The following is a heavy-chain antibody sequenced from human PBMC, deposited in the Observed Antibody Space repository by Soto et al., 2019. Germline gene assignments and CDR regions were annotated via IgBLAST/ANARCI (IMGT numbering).Heavy chain of an antibody. CDR3: ARIRGVGATRDFDY. CDR2: IFSNDEK. CDR1: GFSLSNARMG. D-gene: IGHD1-26*01. Sequence: QVTLKESGPVLVKPTETLTLTCTVSGFSLSNARMGVSWIRQPPGKALEWLAHIFSNDEKSYSTSLKSRLTLSKDTSKSRVDLTMTNMDPVDTATYYCARIRGVGATRDFDYWGQGTLVTVSS. V-gene: IGHV2-26*01. J-gene: IGHJ4*02.